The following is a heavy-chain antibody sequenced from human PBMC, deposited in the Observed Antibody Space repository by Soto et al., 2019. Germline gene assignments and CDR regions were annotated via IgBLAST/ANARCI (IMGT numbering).Heavy chain of an antibody. CDR1: GFTFSSYA. V-gene: IGHV3-23*01. Sequence: GGSLRLSCAASGFTFSSYAMSLVRQAPGKGLEWVSAISGSGGSTYYADSVKGRFTISRDNSKNTLYLQMNSLRAEDTAVYYCAKDPNYDYVWGSYRSPGYFDYWGQGTLVTVSS. CDR3: AKDPNYDYVWGSYRSPGYFDY. CDR2: ISGSGGST. J-gene: IGHJ4*02. D-gene: IGHD3-16*02.